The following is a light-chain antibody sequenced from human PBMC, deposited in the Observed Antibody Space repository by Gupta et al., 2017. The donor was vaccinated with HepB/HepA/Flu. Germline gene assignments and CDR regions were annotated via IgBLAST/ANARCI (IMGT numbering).Light chain of an antibody. CDR1: QSLLHSNGYNY. CDR3: RQGLQTPIT. V-gene: IGKV2-28*01. Sequence: DIVMTQSPLSLPVTPGEPASISCRSSQSLLHSNGYNYLDWYLQKPGQSPQLLIYLGSNRASGVPDRFSGSGSGTDFTLKISRGEAEDVGVYYCRQGLQTPITFGGGTKVEIK. CDR2: LGS. J-gene: IGKJ4*01.